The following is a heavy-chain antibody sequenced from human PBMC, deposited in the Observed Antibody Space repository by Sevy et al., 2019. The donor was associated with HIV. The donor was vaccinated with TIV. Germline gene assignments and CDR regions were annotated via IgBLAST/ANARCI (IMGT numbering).Heavy chain of an antibody. CDR3: GRDKGGGGSGSYYIPTGMDV. V-gene: IGHV1-18*01. D-gene: IGHD3-10*01. Sequence: ASVKVSCKASGYTFTSSGFSWVRQAPGQGLEWMGWISAYDGNTNYAEKFQGRVTMTADTSTSTAYMELRSLTSDDTAVYSCGRDKGGGGSGSYYIPTGMDVWGQGTAVTVSS. CDR1: GYTFTSSG. J-gene: IGHJ6*02. CDR2: ISAYDGNT.